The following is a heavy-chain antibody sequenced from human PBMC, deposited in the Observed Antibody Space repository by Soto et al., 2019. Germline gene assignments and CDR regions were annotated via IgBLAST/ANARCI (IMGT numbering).Heavy chain of an antibody. V-gene: IGHV3-49*04. D-gene: IGHD5-18*01. J-gene: IGHJ4*02. CDR3: TSYSATAMEEYYFDY. CDR2: IRSKAYGGTT. CDR1: GFTFGDYA. Sequence: PGGSLRLSCTASGFTFGDYAMSWVRQAPGKGLEWVGFIRSKAYGGTTEYAASVKGRFTISRDDSKSIAYLQMNSLKTEDTAVYYCTSYSATAMEEYYFDYWGQGTLVTVSS.